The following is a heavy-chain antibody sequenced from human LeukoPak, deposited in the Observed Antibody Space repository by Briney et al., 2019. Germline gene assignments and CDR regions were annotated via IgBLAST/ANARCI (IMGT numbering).Heavy chain of an antibody. D-gene: IGHD4-23*01. CDR2: IYYSGST. Sequence: ASETLSLTCTVSGGSISTYYWSWIRQPPGKGLEWIGYIYYSGSTNYNPSLKSRVAISVDTSKNQFSLKLSSVTAADTAVYYCPRHQDSVDYYYGMDVWGQGTTVTVSS. CDR3: PRHQDSVDYYYGMDV. V-gene: IGHV4-59*08. CDR1: GGSISTYY. J-gene: IGHJ6*02.